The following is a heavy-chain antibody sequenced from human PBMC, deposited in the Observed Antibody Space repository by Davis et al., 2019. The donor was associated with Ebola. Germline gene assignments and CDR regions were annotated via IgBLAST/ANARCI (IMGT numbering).Heavy chain of an antibody. CDR1: GFTVSGTY. J-gene: IGHJ6*02. V-gene: IGHV3-53*01. CDR2: IYVTDET. Sequence: GESLKISCAASGFTVSGTYMSWVRQPPGKGLEWVAVIYVTDETYYADSVKGRFIISRDNAKNSLYLQMNSLRAEDTAVYYCARDSEFYGMDVWGQGTTVTVSS. CDR3: ARDSEFYGMDV.